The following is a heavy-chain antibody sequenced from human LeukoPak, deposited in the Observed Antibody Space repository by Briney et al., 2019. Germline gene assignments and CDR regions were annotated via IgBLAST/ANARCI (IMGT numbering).Heavy chain of an antibody. V-gene: IGHV4-61*02. CDR2: IYTSGST. D-gene: IGHD2-2*01. J-gene: IGHJ6*03. CDR1: GGSISSGSYS. Sequence: SETLSLTCTVSGGSISSGSYSWGWIRQSAGKGLEWIGRIYTSGSTNYNPSLKSRVTISVDTSKNQFSLKLSSVTAADTAVYYCAREDCGSTGCLGIGYYYYMDVWGKGTTVTISS. CDR3: AREDCGSTGCLGIGYYYYMDV.